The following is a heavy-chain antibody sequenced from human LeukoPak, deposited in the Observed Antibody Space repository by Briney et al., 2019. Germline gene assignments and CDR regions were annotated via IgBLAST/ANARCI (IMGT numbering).Heavy chain of an antibody. CDR2: IYTSGST. Sequence: PSETLSLTCTVSGGSISSGSYYWSWIRQPAGKGLEWIGRIYTSGSTNYNPSLKSRVTISVDTSKNQFSLKLSSVTAADTAVYYCARAEMPTYFDYWGQGTLVTVSS. D-gene: IGHD5-24*01. J-gene: IGHJ4*02. V-gene: IGHV4-61*02. CDR1: GGSISSGSYY. CDR3: ARAEMPTYFDY.